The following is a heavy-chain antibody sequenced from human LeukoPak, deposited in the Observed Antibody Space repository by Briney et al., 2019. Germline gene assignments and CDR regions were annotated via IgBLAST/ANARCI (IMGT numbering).Heavy chain of an antibody. J-gene: IGHJ4*02. CDR2: ISGSGGSA. V-gene: IGHV3-23*01. Sequence: PGGSLRLSCAASGFTFSSYAMSWVRQAPGKGLEWVSTISGSGGSAYYADSVKGRFTISRDNSKNTLYLEMNSLRAEDTAVYYCANDYYDYSDRRGGSYYFEYWGQGTLVTVSS. CDR1: GFTFSSYA. CDR3: ANDYYDYSDRRGGSYYFEY. D-gene: IGHD3-22*01.